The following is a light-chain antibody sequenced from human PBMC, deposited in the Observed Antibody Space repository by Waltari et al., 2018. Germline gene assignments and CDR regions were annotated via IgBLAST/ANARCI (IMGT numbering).Light chain of an antibody. CDR2: KVS. Sequence: DVVMTQSPLSLSVTLGQPASISCRSSQSLVHSDGNTYLNWFPKRPGQSPRRLFYKVSKRDPGVPDRFSGSGSGTDFTLKISRVEAEDVGVYYCMQGTHWPAFTFGGGTKVEIK. CDR1: QSLVHSDGNTY. CDR3: MQGTHWPAFT. V-gene: IGKV2-30*02. J-gene: IGKJ4*01.